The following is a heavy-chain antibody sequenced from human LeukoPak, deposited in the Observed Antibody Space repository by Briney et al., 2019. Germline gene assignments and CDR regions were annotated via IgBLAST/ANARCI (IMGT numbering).Heavy chain of an antibody. CDR2: VSNFGSA. CDR3: ASNGGYSFLI. V-gene: IGHV4-4*02. J-gene: IGHJ3*01. CDR1: GGSISSGGW. Sequence: SDTLSLTCAVSGGSISSGGWWSWVRQPPGKGLEWIVEVSNFGSAGYNPSLKSRVTISKDTSKNQFSLNLSSVTAADTAMYYCASNGGYSFLIWGQGTMVTVS. D-gene: IGHD3-22*01.